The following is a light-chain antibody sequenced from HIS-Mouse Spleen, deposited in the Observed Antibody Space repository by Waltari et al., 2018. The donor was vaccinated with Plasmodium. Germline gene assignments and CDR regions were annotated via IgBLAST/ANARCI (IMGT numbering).Light chain of an antibody. CDR2: SNK. Sequence: QSVLTQPPSASGTPGQRVTISCSGSSSNIGSNTVNWYQQLPGTAPKLLIQSNKQRPSGVPDRFSGSKSGTSASLALSGLQSEDEADYYCAAWDDSLNGYVFGTRTKVTVL. CDR3: AAWDDSLNGYV. J-gene: IGLJ1*01. CDR1: SSNIGSNT. V-gene: IGLV1-44*01.